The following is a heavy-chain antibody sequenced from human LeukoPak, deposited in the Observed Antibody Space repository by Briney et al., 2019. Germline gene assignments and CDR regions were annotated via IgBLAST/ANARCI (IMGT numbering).Heavy chain of an antibody. CDR2: SYYSGST. CDR1: GGSISSYY. D-gene: IGHD6-13*01. CDR3: ARVKDSSSWGDWFDP. J-gene: IGHJ5*02. Sequence: SETLSLTCTVSGGSISSYYWSWIRQPPGKGLEWIGYSYYSGSTNYNPSLKSRVTISVDTSKNQFSLKLSSVTAADTAVYYCARVKDSSSWGDWFDPWGQGTLVTVSS. V-gene: IGHV4-59*01.